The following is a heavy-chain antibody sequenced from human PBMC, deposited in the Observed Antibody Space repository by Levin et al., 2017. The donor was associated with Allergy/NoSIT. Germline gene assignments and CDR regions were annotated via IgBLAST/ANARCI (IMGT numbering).Heavy chain of an antibody. D-gene: IGHD6-19*01. Sequence: GESLKISCKASGYTFTASYIHWVRQARGQGLEWMGWITPNNGATSYAQKFQGRVTMTRDTSISTAYLELSSLRYDDTAVYYCASLAWLGRSPYGQDVWGQGTMVTVSS. CDR1: GYTFTASY. CDR3: ASLAWLGRSPYGQDV. CDR2: ITPNNGAT. V-gene: IGHV1-2*02. J-gene: IGHJ6*02.